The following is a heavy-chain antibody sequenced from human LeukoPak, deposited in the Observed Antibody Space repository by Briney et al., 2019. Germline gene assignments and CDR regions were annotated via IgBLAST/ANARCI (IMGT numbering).Heavy chain of an antibody. D-gene: IGHD3-3*01. Sequence: SQTLSLTCTVSTGSISSDGYYWSWIRQPPGKGLEWIGYIHYSGSTFYNPSLKSRITISVDTSKNQFSLRLSSVTAADTAVYYCAREGRDFWSGSRGWFDPWGQGTLVTVSS. CDR1: TGSISSDGYY. J-gene: IGHJ5*02. CDR2: IHYSGST. V-gene: IGHV4-30-4*01. CDR3: AREGRDFWSGSRGWFDP.